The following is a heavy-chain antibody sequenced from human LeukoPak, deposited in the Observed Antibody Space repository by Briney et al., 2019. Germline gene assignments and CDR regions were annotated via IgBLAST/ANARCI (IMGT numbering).Heavy chain of an antibody. CDR1: GGSISSGDYY. Sequence: PSQTLSLTCTVSGGSISSGDYYWSWIRQPPGKGLEWIGYTYYSGSTYYNPSLKSRVTISVDTSKNQFSLKLSSVTAADTAVYYCARTECSSTSCYIFSDAFDIWGQGTMVTVSS. J-gene: IGHJ3*02. CDR3: ARTECSSTSCYIFSDAFDI. D-gene: IGHD2-2*02. V-gene: IGHV4-30-4*01. CDR2: TYYSGST.